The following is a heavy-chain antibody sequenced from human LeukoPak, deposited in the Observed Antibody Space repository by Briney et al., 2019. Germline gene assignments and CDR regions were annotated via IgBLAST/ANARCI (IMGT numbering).Heavy chain of an antibody. D-gene: IGHD3-3*01. Sequence: KFQGRVTITRDTSASTAYMELSSLRSEDTAVYYCARGSEWLFQALDYWGQGTLVTVSS. CDR3: ARGSEWLFQALDY. V-gene: IGHV1-3*01. J-gene: IGHJ4*02.